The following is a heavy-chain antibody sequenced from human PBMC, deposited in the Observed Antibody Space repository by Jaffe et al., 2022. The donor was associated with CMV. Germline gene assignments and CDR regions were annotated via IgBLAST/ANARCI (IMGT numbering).Heavy chain of an antibody. CDR1: GGSIGSYY. D-gene: IGHD2-15*01. V-gene: IGHV4-59*01. CDR2: IHQSGKT. CDR3: ARGEAVTLKEGAYWYFDL. Sequence: QVQLQESGPGLVKPSETLSLMCNVSGGSIGSYYWSWIRQSPGKGLEWIGYIHQSGKTNYRPSLRSRATISVETSKNQFSLKLRFVAAADTAVYYCARGEAVTLKEGAYWYFDLWGRGTLVTVSS. J-gene: IGHJ2*01.